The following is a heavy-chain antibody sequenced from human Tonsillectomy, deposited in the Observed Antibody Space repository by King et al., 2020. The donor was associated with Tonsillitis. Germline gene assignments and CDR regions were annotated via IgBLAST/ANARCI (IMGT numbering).Heavy chain of an antibody. Sequence: VQLVESGGGLVQPGGSLRLSCAAAGFTFSSYWMSWVRQAPGKGLEWVANIKQDGSDKYYVDSVKGRFTISRDNAKTSLYLQMNSLRAEDTAVYYCARLTEYYDSSGYVWFDPWGQGTLVTVSS. CDR1: GFTFSSYW. J-gene: IGHJ5*02. V-gene: IGHV3-7*01. CDR3: ARLTEYYDSSGYVWFDP. D-gene: IGHD3-22*01. CDR2: IKQDGSDK.